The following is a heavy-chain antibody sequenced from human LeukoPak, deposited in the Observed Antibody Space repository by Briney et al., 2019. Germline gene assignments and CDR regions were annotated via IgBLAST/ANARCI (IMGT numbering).Heavy chain of an antibody. CDR3: ARDWSLLSGSYDEYYYYGMDV. CDR2: IIPIFGTA. V-gene: IGHV1-69*13. Sequence: ASVKVSCKASGGTFSSYAISWVRQAPGQGLEWMGGIIPIFGTANYAQEFQGRVTITADESTSTAYMELSSLRSEDTAVYYCARDWSLLSGSYDEYYYYGMDVWGQGTTVTVSS. J-gene: IGHJ6*02. D-gene: IGHD1-26*01. CDR1: GGTFSSYA.